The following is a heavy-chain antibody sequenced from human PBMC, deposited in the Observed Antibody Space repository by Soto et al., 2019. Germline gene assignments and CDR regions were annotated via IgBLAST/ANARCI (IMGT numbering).Heavy chain of an antibody. CDR2: IYYSGST. D-gene: IGHD6-6*01. V-gene: IGHV4-59*01. Sequence: SETLSLTCTVSGGSISSYYWSWIRQPPGKGLEWIGYIYYSGSTNYNPSLKSRVTISVDTSKNQFSLKLSSVTAADTAVYYCARDFNGSSSSDYFDYWGQGTLVTVSS. CDR1: GGSISSYY. J-gene: IGHJ4*02. CDR3: ARDFNGSSSSDYFDY.